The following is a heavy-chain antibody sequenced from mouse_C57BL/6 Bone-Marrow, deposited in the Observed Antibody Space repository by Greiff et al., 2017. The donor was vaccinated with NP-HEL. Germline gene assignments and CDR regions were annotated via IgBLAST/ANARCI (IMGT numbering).Heavy chain of an antibody. CDR2: IHPSDSDT. J-gene: IGHJ2*01. CDR1: GYTFTSYW. Sequence: QVQLQQSGAELVKPGASVKVSCKASGYTFTSYWMHWVKQRPGQGLEWTGRIHPSDSDTNYNQKFKGKATLTVDKSSSTAYMQISSRTSEDSAVYYCAINGGEWRRGTTLTVSS. V-gene: IGHV1-74*01. CDR3: AINGGE.